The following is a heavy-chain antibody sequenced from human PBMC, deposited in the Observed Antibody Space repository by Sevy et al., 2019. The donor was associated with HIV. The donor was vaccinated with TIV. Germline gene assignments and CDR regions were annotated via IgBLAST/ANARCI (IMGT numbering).Heavy chain of an antibody. D-gene: IGHD2-15*01. J-gene: IGHJ4*01. CDR1: GVSFSDYY. Sequence: SETLSLTCAVSGVSFSDYYSAWIRQAPGKGLEWIGEVSQSGSANYNPSLRSRVIMSLDTSKNHVSLKLTSVNAADTAMYYCARGPLFSPEYCSGGTCPTIDFWGQGTLVTVSS. V-gene: IGHV4-34*01. CDR2: VSQSGSA. CDR3: ARGPLFSPEYCSGGTCPTIDF.